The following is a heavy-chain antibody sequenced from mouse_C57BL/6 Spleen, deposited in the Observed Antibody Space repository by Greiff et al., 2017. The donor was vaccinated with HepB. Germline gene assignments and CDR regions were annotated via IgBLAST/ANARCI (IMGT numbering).Heavy chain of an antibody. J-gene: IGHJ4*01. V-gene: IGHV5-6*02. CDR2: ISSGGSYT. D-gene: IGHD1-1*01. CDR3: ARHQSSYYYGSSYGAMDY. Sequence: EVKLVESGGDLVKPGGSLKLSCAASGFTFSSYGMSWVRQTPDKRLEWVATISSGGSYTYYPDSVKGRFTISRDNAKNTLYLQMSSLKSEDTAMYYCARHQSSYYYGSSYGAMDYWGQGTSVTVSS. CDR1: GFTFSSYG.